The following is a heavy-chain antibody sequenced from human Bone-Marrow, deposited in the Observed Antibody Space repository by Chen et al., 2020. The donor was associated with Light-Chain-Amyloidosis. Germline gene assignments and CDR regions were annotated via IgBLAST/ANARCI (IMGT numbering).Heavy chain of an antibody. D-gene: IGHD2-2*01. V-gene: IGHV3-43*02. J-gene: IGHJ6*02. CDR3: AKVDSLQPAAYYCMDV. Sequence: EVQLVESGGGVVQPGGSLRLSFVGSGFTFETYAIHWVPQTPGRGLEWIALINRDGVSTFYADSVKGRFSNSRDNSKDSLYLQMNSLTMEDAGFYYCAKVDSLQPAAYYCMDVWGQGTTVTVSS. CDR1: GFTFETYA. CDR2: INRDGVST.